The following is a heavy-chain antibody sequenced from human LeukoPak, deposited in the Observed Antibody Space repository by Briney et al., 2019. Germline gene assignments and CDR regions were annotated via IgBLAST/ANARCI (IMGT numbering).Heavy chain of an antibody. J-gene: IGHJ5*02. V-gene: IGHV4-34*01. CDR2: INHSGST. Sequence: ETLXLTCAVYXVXFSGYYWSWLRQPPGKGLEWIGEINHSGSTNYNPSLKSRVTISVDTPKNQFSLKLSSVTAADTAVYYCARGGIAAAGWFDPWGQGTLVTVSS. CDR1: XVXFSGYY. CDR3: ARGGIAAAGWFDP. D-gene: IGHD6-13*01.